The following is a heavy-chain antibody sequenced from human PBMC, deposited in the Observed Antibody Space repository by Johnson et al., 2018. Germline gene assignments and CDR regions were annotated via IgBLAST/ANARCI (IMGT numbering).Heavy chain of an antibody. Sequence: QVQLVESGGGLVKXGGSXRLXCAASGFIFSDYYINWIRQAPGKGLEWVSYISTSGSTIYYAASVKGRFTISRDNAKNSLFLQMNSLRAEDTAVYYCARSARLGYCTNGVCYTWAFDIWGQGTMVTVSS. CDR3: ARSARLGYCTNGVCYTWAFDI. CDR1: GFIFSDYY. V-gene: IGHV3-11*01. D-gene: IGHD2-8*01. CDR2: ISTSGSTI. J-gene: IGHJ3*02.